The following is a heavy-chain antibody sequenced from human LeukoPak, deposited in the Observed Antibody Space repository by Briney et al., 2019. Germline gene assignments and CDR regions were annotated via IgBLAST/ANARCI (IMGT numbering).Heavy chain of an antibody. CDR3: ARDGPDRAGYSYGPPYFDY. V-gene: IGHV3-30-3*01. J-gene: IGHJ4*02. Sequence: PGGSLRLSCAASGFTFSSYAMHWVRQAPGKGLEWVAVISYDGSNKYYADSVKGRFTISRDNSKNTLYLQMNSLRAEDTAVYYCARDGPDRAGYSYGPPYFDYWGQGTLVTVSS. CDR1: GFTFSSYA. D-gene: IGHD5-18*01. CDR2: ISYDGSNK.